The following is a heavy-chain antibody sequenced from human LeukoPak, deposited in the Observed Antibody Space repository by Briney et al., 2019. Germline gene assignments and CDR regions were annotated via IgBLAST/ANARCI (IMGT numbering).Heavy chain of an antibody. V-gene: IGHV4-59*01. CDR2: VSYSGST. J-gene: IGHJ4*02. Sequence: SETLSLTCTVSGGSIGSYYWNWIRQPPGKGLEWIGYVSYSGSTNYNPSLKSRVTMTVDKSKNQFSLKLSSVTAADTAVYFCARATSGYYFDFWDQGTLVTVSS. CDR1: GGSIGSYY. D-gene: IGHD3-22*01. CDR3: ARATSGYYFDF.